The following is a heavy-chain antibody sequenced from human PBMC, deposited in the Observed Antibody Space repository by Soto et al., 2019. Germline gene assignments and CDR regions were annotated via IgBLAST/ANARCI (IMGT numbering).Heavy chain of an antibody. D-gene: IGHD3-22*01. J-gene: IGHJ4*02. CDR3: GRSRDSSGYWARY. V-gene: IGHV3-66*01. Sequence: EVQLVESGGGLVHPGGSLRLSCPASGFTVSSNSMSWVRQAPGMRLGWVSVIYSGGNTYYADSVKGRFTISRDNSKNRVYLEMSGLRAEDPAVYYCGRSRDSSGYWARYWGQGTLVTVSS. CDR1: GFTVSSNS. CDR2: IYSGGNT.